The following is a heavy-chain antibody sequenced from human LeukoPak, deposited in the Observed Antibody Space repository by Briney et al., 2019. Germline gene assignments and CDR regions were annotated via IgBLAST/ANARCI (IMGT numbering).Heavy chain of an antibody. CDR3: ARGGGSNWYLPSHNWFDP. CDR2: IKQDGSEK. J-gene: IGHJ5*02. V-gene: IGHV3-7*01. CDR1: GFTFSSYW. Sequence: GGSLRLSCAASGFTFSSYWMSWVRQAPGKGLEWVANIKQDGSEKYYVDSVKGRFTISRDNAKNSLYLQMNSLRAEDTAVYYCARGGGSNWYLPSHNWFDPWGQGTLVTVSS. D-gene: IGHD6-13*01.